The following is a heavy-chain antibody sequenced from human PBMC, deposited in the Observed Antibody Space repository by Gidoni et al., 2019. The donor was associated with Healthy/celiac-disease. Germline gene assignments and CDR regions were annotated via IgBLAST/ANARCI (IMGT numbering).Heavy chain of an antibody. Sequence: EVQLVQSGAEVKPPGASLRISRKGSGYRFTSYWIRWVRQMPGKGLEWMGRIDPSDSYTNYSPSFQGHVTISADKSISTAYLQWSSLKAADTAMYYCYGDDGPADYWGQGTLVTVSS. D-gene: IGHD4-17*01. V-gene: IGHV5-10-1*03. CDR1: GYRFTSYW. CDR3: YGDDGPADY. CDR2: IDPSDSYT. J-gene: IGHJ4*02.